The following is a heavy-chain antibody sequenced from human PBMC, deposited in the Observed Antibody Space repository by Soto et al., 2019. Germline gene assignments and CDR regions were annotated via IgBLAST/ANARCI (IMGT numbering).Heavy chain of an antibody. Sequence: GSLRLSCAASGFTFSSYGMHWVRQAPGKGLEWVAVISYDGSNKYYADSVKGRFTISRDNSKNTLYLQMNSLRAEDTAVYYCAKDGPRMSFDYWGQGTLVTVSS. CDR2: ISYDGSNK. J-gene: IGHJ4*02. V-gene: IGHV3-30*18. CDR1: GFTFSSYG. CDR3: AKDGPRMSFDY.